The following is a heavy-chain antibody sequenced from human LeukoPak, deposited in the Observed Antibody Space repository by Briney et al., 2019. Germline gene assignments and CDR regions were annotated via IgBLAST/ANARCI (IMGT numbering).Heavy chain of an antibody. CDR3: AKTLYGSGSYYFDY. Sequence: SETLSLTCTDSGGSISSYYWSWIRQPPGKGLEWIGYIYYSGSTNYNPSLKSRVTISVDTSKNQFSLKLSSVTAADTAVYYCAKTLYGSGSYYFDYWGQGTLVTVSS. CDR1: GGSISSYY. CDR2: IYYSGST. D-gene: IGHD3-10*01. V-gene: IGHV4-59*01. J-gene: IGHJ4*02.